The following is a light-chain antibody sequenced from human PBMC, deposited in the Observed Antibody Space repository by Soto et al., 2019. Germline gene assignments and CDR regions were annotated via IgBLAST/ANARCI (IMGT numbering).Light chain of an antibody. CDR2: GAS. J-gene: IGKJ1*01. V-gene: IGKV3-20*01. Sequence: EIVLTQSPGTLSLSPGERATLSCRASQSVSSSYLAWYQQKPGQAPRLLIYGASSRATGIPDRFSGSGSGTDLPLTISRLEAEDFACYYWQHDGCPPWTFGQGTKVEIK. CDR1: QSVSSSY. CDR3: QHDGCPPWT.